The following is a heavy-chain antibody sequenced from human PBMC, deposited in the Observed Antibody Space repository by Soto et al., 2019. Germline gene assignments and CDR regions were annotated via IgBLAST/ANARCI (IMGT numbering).Heavy chain of an antibody. CDR2: IYYSGST. CDR1: GCSISSSSYF. J-gene: IGHJ5*02. V-gene: IGHV4-39*01. CDR3: ARHPSNFWFDP. Sequence: SETLSLTCTVSGCSISSSSYFWGWIRQPPGKGLEWIGSIYYSGSTYYNPSLKSRVTVSVDTSKNQFSLKLSSVTAADTAVYYCARHPSNFWFDPWGQGTLVTVSS. D-gene: IGHD4-4*01.